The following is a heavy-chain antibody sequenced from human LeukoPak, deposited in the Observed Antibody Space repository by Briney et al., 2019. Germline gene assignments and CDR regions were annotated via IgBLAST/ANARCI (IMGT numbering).Heavy chain of an antibody. Sequence: GGSLRLSCAASGFTFSSYSMNWVRQAPGKGLEWVSYISSSSSTIYYADSVKGRFTISRDNAKNSLYLQMNSLRAEDTAVYYCASPPWGGNNWFDPWGQGTLVTVSS. D-gene: IGHD1-26*01. CDR3: ASPPWGGNNWFDP. CDR2: ISSSSSTI. J-gene: IGHJ5*02. V-gene: IGHV3-48*04. CDR1: GFTFSSYS.